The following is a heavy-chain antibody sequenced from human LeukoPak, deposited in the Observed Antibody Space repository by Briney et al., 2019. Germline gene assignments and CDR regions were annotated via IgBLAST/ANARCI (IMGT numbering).Heavy chain of an antibody. Sequence: PGGSLRLSCAASGFTFSSYAMSWVRQAPGKGLEWVSAISGSGGSTYYADSVKGRFTISRDNSKNTLYLQMNSLRAEDTAVYYCAKGIGDYVWGSYGNYWGQGTLVTVSS. CDR1: GFTFSSYA. CDR2: ISGSGGST. CDR3: AKGIGDYVWGSYGNY. D-gene: IGHD3-16*01. V-gene: IGHV3-23*01. J-gene: IGHJ4*02.